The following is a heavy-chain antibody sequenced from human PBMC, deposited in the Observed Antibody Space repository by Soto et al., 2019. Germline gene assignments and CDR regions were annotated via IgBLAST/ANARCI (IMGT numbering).Heavy chain of an antibody. CDR2: INPSGGST. Sequence: ASVKVSCKASGYTFTSYYMHWVRQAPGQGLEWMGIINPSGGSTSYAQKFQGRVTMTRDTSTSTVYMELSSLRSEDTAVYYCARGDGSSWLYYYYYYGMDVWGQGTTVTSP. CDR1: GYTFTSYY. J-gene: IGHJ6*02. CDR3: ARGDGSSWLYYYYYYGMDV. V-gene: IGHV1-46*01. D-gene: IGHD6-13*01.